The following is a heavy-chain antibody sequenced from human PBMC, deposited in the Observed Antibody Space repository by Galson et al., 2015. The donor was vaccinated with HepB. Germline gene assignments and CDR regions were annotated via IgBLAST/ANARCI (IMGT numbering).Heavy chain of an antibody. Sequence: SLRLSCAASGFTFDDYAMHWVRQAPGKGLEWVSGISWNSNNIGYADSVKGRFTISRDNAKNSLYLQMNSLRAEDTALYYCAKDMTDSSGRPTLDHWGQGTLVTVSS. D-gene: IGHD1-26*01. CDR3: AKDMTDSSGRPTLDH. CDR2: ISWNSNNI. J-gene: IGHJ4*02. V-gene: IGHV3-9*01. CDR1: GFTFDDYA.